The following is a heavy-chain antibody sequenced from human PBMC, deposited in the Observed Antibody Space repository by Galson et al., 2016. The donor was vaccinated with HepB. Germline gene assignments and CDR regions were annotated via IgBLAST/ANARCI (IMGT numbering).Heavy chain of an antibody. D-gene: IGHD3-3*01. CDR1: GFTFSSFG. V-gene: IGHV3-33*01. CDR3: ARDRLRSMEWPEDFHH. CDR2: IWYDGSQK. J-gene: IGHJ1*01. Sequence: SLRLSCAASGFTFSSFGMHWVRQAPGKGLEWVAVIWYDGSQKYYADSVKGRFTISRENSKNTLFLQMNSLRDEDTAVYYCARDRLRSMEWPEDFHHWGQGTLVTVSS.